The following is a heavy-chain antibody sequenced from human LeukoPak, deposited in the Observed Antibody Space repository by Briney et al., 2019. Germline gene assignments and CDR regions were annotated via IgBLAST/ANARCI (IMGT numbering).Heavy chain of an antibody. CDR2: IYYSGST. CDR1: GGSISSYY. J-gene: IGHJ5*02. Sequence: SETLSLTCTVSGGSISSYYWSRIRQPPGKGLEWIGYIYYSGSTNYNPSLKSRVTISEDASKNQFSLKLSSVTAADTAVYYCARRTGYCSGGSCYGWFDRWGQGTLVTVSS. V-gene: IGHV4-59*01. D-gene: IGHD2-15*01. CDR3: ARRTGYCSGGSCYGWFDR.